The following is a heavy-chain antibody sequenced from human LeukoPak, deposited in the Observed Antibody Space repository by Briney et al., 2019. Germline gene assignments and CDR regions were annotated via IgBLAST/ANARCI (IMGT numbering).Heavy chain of an antibody. Sequence: GGTLRLSCAASGFTFSSYGMSWVRQAPGKGLEWVSAISGSGGSTYYADSVKGRVTIPRDNSKNTLYLQMNSLRAEDTAVYYCAKGGIAAAALYYFDYWGQGTLVTVSS. CDR3: AKGGIAAAALYYFDY. D-gene: IGHD6-13*01. J-gene: IGHJ4*02. V-gene: IGHV3-23*01. CDR1: GFTFSSYG. CDR2: ISGSGGST.